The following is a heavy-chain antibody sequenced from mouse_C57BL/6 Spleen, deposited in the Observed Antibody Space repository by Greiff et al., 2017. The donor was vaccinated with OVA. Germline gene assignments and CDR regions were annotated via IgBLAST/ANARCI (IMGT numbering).Heavy chain of an antibody. D-gene: IGHD4-1*02. CDR2: IDPNSGGT. CDR3: ARVSNWDGGYFDV. CDR1: GYTFTSYW. Sequence: QVQLKQPGAELVKPGASVKLSCKASGYTFTSYWMHWVKQRPGRGLEWIGRIDPNSGGTKYNEKFKSKATLTVDKPSSTAYMQLSSLTSEDSAVYYCARVSNWDGGYFDVWGTGTTVTVSS. V-gene: IGHV1-72*01. J-gene: IGHJ1*03.